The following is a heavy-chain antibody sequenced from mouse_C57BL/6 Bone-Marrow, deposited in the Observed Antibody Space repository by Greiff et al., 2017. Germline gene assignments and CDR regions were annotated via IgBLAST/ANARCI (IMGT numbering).Heavy chain of an antibody. J-gene: IGHJ3*01. CDR2: INPSNGGT. V-gene: IGHV1-53*01. Sequence: QVQLQQPGTELVKPGASVKLSCKASGYTFTSYWMHWVKQRPGQGLEWIGNINPSNGGTNYTEKFKSKATLTVDKSSSTAYMQRSSLKSAGSAVYYCARSRPHYGSLGFAYWGQGTLVTVSA. CDR3: ARSRPHYGSLGFAY. CDR1: GYTFTSYW. D-gene: IGHD2-2*01.